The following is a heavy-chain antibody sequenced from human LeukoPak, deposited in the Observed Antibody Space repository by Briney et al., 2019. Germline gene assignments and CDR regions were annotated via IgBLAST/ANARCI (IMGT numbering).Heavy chain of an antibody. Sequence: GGSLRLSCAASGFTVSSNYMSWVRQAPGKGLEWVSVIYSGGSTCYADSVKGRFTISRDNSKNTLYLQMNSLRAEDTAVYYCASTPRYDSSGYYYGIQNWGQGTLVTVSS. CDR2: IYSGGST. V-gene: IGHV3-66*02. CDR3: ASTPRYDSSGYYYGIQN. CDR1: GFTVSSNY. D-gene: IGHD3-22*01. J-gene: IGHJ4*02.